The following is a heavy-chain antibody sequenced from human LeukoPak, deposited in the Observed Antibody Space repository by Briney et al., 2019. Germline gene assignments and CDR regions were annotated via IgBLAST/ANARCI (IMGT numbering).Heavy chain of an antibody. Sequence: SATLSLTYTASGGSISSSSYYWGWIRRPPGKGLEWIGSVYYSGCTYYNPSLKSQVTISVDTSKNQFSLKLSSVTAADTAVYYCARRGGRGIFDYWGQGTLVTVSS. CDR3: ARRGGRGIFDY. J-gene: IGHJ4*02. D-gene: IGHD2-15*01. CDR2: VYYSGCT. CDR1: GGSISSSSYY. V-gene: IGHV4-39*01.